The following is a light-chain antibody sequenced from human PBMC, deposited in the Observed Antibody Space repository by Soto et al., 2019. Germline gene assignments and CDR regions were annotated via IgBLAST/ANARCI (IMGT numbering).Light chain of an antibody. J-gene: IGKJ1*01. CDR2: DTS. V-gene: IGKV3-11*01. CDR3: HLRSNLWT. CDR1: QSVSSS. Sequence: EVVLTQSPATLSLFPGERATLSCRASQSVSSSLAWYPQKPGQPPRVLIYDTSNRATGIPARFSGSGSGTDFNLTTSSLEPEDFAGYYCHLRSNLWTFDHGTKVVI.